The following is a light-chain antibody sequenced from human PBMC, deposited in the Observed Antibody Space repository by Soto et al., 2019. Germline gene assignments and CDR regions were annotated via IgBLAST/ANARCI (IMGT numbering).Light chain of an antibody. CDR2: DVS. CDR3: SSYTISSTRV. J-gene: IGLJ1*01. Sequence: QSALTQPASVSGSPGQSITISCTGTSSDVGGYKYVSWYQQHPGEAPKLMIYDVSNRPSGVSNRFSGSKSGNTASLTISGLQAEDEADYYCSSYTISSTRVFGTGTKVTVL. CDR1: SSDVGGYKY. V-gene: IGLV2-14*01.